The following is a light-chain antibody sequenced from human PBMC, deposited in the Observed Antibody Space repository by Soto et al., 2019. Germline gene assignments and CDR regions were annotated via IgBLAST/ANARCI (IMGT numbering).Light chain of an antibody. J-gene: IGLJ3*02. V-gene: IGLV1-44*01. CDR3: AAWDDSMNAWV. Sequence: QAVVTQPPSASGTPGQRVTISCSGSSSNIGSNTVIWYQQLPGTAPKLLIDSNNKRPSGVPDRFSSSKSGTSASLAISGLQSEDEADYYCAAWDDSMNAWVFGGGTKLTVL. CDR2: SNN. CDR1: SSNIGSNT.